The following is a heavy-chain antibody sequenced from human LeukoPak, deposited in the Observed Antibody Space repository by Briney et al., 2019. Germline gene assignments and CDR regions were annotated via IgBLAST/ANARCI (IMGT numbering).Heavy chain of an antibody. Sequence: ASVKVSCKASGYTFTGYYMHWVRQAPGQGLEWMGGVIPIFGTANYAQKFQGRVTITADESTSTAYMELSSLRSEDTAVYYCASVGAGDSSGYYDFDYWGQGTLVTVSS. V-gene: IGHV1-69*13. CDR2: VIPIFGTA. J-gene: IGHJ4*02. D-gene: IGHD3-22*01. CDR1: GYTFTGYY. CDR3: ASVGAGDSSGYYDFDY.